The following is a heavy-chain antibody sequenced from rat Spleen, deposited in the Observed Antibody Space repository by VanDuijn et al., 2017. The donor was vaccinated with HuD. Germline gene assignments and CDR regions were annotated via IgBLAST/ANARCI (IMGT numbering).Heavy chain of an antibody. Sequence: YTPSLKDKFTISRDNAQNTLYLQMSKLGSEDTAIYYCARAPTMGITTTSLDYWYFDFWGPGTMVTVSS. CDR3: ARAPTMGITTTSLDYWYFDF. J-gene: IGHJ1*01. D-gene: IGHD1-9*01. V-gene: IGHV4-2*01.